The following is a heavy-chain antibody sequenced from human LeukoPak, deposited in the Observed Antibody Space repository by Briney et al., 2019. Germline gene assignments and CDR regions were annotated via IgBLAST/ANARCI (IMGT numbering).Heavy chain of an antibody. CDR3: ARGYPNPQYSSSWYWTATYYYYMDV. D-gene: IGHD6-13*01. CDR2: IYYSGST. V-gene: IGHV4-59*11. CDR1: GGSISSHY. J-gene: IGHJ6*03. Sequence: PSETLSLTCTVSGGSISSHYWSWIRQPPGKGLEWIGYIYYSGSTNYNPSLKSRVTISVDTSKNQFSLKLSSVTAADTAVYYCARGYPNPQYSSSWYWTATYYYYMDVWGKGTTVTVSS.